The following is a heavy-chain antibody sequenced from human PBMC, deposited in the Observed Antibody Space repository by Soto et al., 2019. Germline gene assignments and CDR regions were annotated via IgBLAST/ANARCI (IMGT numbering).Heavy chain of an antibody. CDR1: GGTFSSYA. Sequence: QVQLVQSGAEVKKPGSSVKVSCKASGGTFSSYAISWVRQAPGQGLEWMGGIIPIFGTANYAQKFQGRGTITAVESTSLAFMELSSLRSADTALYYWARHGPAAGYFYGMDVLGQGTTVTVSS. D-gene: IGHD2-2*01. CDR2: IIPIFGTA. J-gene: IGHJ6*02. V-gene: IGHV1-69*12. CDR3: ARHGPAAGYFYGMDV.